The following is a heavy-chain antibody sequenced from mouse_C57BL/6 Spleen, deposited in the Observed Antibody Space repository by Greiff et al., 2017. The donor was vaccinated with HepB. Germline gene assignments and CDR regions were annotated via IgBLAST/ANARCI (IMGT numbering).Heavy chain of an antibody. CDR2: IDPSDSYT. V-gene: IGHV1-69*01. CDR3: ARSRGRTAQATNDMDY. J-gene: IGHJ4*01. D-gene: IGHD3-2*02. CDR1: GYTFTSYW. Sequence: QVQLQQPGAELVMPGASVKLSCKASGYTFTSYWMHWVKQRPGQGLEWIGEIDPSDSYTNYNQKFKGKSTLTVDKSSSTAYMQLSSLTSEDSAVYYCARSRGRTAQATNDMDYWGQGTSVTVSS.